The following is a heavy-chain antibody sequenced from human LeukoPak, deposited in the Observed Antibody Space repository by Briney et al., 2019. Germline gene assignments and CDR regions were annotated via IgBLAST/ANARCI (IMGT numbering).Heavy chain of an antibody. CDR3: AKGGGRGDYDLTGRFSTHFDS. D-gene: IGHD4-17*01. CDR2: ISGGGTRT. Sequence: GRSLRLSCAASGITFSNYGMHWVRQAPGKGPVWVSAISGGGTRTYYADSVTGRFTISRDNSKNTVYLQMNSLRGEDTAVYFCAKGGGRGDYDLTGRFSTHFDSWGQGTLVVVSS. J-gene: IGHJ4*02. CDR1: GITFSNYG. V-gene: IGHV3-23*01.